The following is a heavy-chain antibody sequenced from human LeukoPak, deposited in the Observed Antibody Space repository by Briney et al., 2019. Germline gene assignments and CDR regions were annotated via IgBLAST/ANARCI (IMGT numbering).Heavy chain of an antibody. J-gene: IGHJ4*02. CDR3: AKDGVAGLYYFDY. CDR1: EFTFSSYG. V-gene: IGHV3-30*18. Sequence: GRSLRLSRAASEFTFSSYGMHWVRQAPGKGLEWVAVISYDGSNKYYADSVKGRFTISRDNSKNTLYLQMNSLRAEDTAVYYCAKDGVAGLYYFDYWGQGTLVTVSS. CDR2: ISYDGSNK. D-gene: IGHD6-19*01.